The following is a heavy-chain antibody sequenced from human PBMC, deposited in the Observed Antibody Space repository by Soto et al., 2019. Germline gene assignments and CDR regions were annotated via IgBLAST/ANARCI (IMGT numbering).Heavy chain of an antibody. V-gene: IGHV5-51*01. J-gene: IGHJ4*02. D-gene: IGHD6-13*01. CDR1: GYTFSNFW. CDR2: IYPGDHET. Sequence: PGGSRKISCQCSGYTFSNFWIGWVRQLPGQGLEWMGIIYPGDHETRYSPSFLGKVTISAETSINTAYLQWSSLEASDSAFYFCARSPRSSPYFDFWGQGALVTVSS. CDR3: ARSPRSSPYFDF.